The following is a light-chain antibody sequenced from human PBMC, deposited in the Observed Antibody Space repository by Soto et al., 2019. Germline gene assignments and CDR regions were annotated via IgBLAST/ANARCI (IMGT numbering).Light chain of an antibody. CDR2: DVN. CDR3: TSYAGGNIV. Sequence: QSALTQPPSASGSPGQSVTISCTGTSSDVGGYNYVSWYQQHPGKVPKLMVYDVNKRPSGVPDRFSGSKSGNTASLTVSGLQAEDEADYYCTSYAGGNIVFGTGTKLTVL. J-gene: IGLJ1*01. CDR1: SSDVGGYNY. V-gene: IGLV2-8*01.